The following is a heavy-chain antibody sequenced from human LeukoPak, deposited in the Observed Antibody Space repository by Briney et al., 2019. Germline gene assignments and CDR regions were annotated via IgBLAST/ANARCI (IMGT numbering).Heavy chain of an antibody. J-gene: IGHJ4*02. Sequence: SETLSLTCTVSGGSISTYYWSWIRQPPGKGLEWIGYIYYSGSTNYNPSLKSRVTISVDTSKNQFSLKLNSVTAADTAVYYCARRVAVTSRYYFDYWGQGTLVTVSS. CDR2: IYYSGST. CDR3: ARRVAVTSRYYFDY. D-gene: IGHD6-19*01. V-gene: IGHV4-59*01. CDR1: GGSISTYY.